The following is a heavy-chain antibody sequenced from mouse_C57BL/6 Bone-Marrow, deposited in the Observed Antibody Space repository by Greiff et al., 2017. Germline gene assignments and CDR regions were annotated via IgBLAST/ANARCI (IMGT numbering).Heavy chain of an antibody. CDR2: IDPSDSYT. V-gene: IGHV1-69*01. Sequence: QVQLQQPGAELVMPGASVKLSCKASGYTFTSYWMHWVKQRPGQGLEWIGEIDPSDSYTNYNQKFKVKSTLTVDKSSSTAYMQLSSLTSEDSAVYYCAREDYYGSSYLDYWGQGTTLTVSS. CDR1: GYTFTSYW. CDR3: AREDYYGSSYLDY. D-gene: IGHD1-1*01. J-gene: IGHJ2*01.